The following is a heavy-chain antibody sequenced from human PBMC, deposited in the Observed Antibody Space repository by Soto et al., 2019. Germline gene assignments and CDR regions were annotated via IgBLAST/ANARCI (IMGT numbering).Heavy chain of an antibody. D-gene: IGHD2-15*01. Sequence: GGSLRLSCAASGFTFSSYGMHWVRQAPGKGLEWVAVIWYDGSNKYYADSVKGRFTISRDNSKNTLYLQMNSLRAEDTAVYYCARDGYCSGGSCYSVPVFDYWGQGTTVTV. CDR3: ARDGYCSGGSCYSVPVFDY. CDR2: IWYDGSNK. J-gene: IGHJ4*03. CDR1: GFTFSSYG. V-gene: IGHV3-33*01.